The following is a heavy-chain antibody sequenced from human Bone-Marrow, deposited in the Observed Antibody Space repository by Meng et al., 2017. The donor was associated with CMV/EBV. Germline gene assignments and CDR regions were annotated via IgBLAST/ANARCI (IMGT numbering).Heavy chain of an antibody. CDR3: AKELGGFDY. CDR1: GFTFSSNT. CDR2: IYSGGSST. Sequence: GESLKISCAASGFTFSSNTMSWVRQAPGKGLEWVSIIYSGGSSTYYADSVKGRFTISRDNSKNTLYLQMNSLRAEDTAVYYCAKELGGFDYWGQGTLVTVSS. J-gene: IGHJ4*02. D-gene: IGHD3-16*01. V-gene: IGHV3-23*03.